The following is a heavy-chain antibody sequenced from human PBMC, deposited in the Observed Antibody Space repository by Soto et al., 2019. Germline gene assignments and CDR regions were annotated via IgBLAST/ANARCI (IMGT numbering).Heavy chain of an antibody. CDR2: ISGSGGST. J-gene: IGHJ4*02. CDR1: GFTFSSYA. V-gene: IGHV3-23*01. CDR3: AKVRPYYYDSSGYPEGYFDY. Sequence: EVQLLESGGGLVQPGGSLRLSCAGSGFTFSSYAMSWVRQAPGKGLEWVSGISGSGGSTYYADSVKGRFTISRDNSKNTLYLQMNSRRAEDTAVYYCAKVRPYYYDSSGYPEGYFDYWGQGTLVTVSS. D-gene: IGHD3-22*01.